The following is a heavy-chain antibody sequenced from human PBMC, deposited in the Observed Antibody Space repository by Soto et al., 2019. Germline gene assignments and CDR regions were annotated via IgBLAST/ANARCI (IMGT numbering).Heavy chain of an antibody. J-gene: IGHJ4*02. CDR2: IYWDDDK. CDR1: GFSLSTSGVG. CDR3: AHRRNVELGPLRLFDY. Sequence: QITLKESGPTLVKPTQTLTLTCTFSGFSLSTSGVGVGWIRQPPGEALEWLALIYWDDDKRYSPSLKSRLTTTTDPSKHQVVLTMTDMDPVDTATYFCAHRRNVELGPLRLFDYWGQGTQVTVSS. V-gene: IGHV2-5*02. D-gene: IGHD6-25*01.